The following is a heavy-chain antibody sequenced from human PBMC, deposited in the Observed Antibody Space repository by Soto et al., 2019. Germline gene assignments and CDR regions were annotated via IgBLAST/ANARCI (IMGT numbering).Heavy chain of an antibody. J-gene: IGHJ6*02. Sequence: SVNVSCQASGGTFSSDAISWVRQTPGQGLEWMGGIIPIFGTANYAQKFQGRVTITADESTSTAYMELSSLRSEDTAVYYCARDGYSYGYDYYYGMDVWGQGTTVTVSS. CDR3: ARDGYSYGYDYYYGMDV. CDR1: GGTFSSDA. CDR2: IIPIFGTA. D-gene: IGHD5-18*01. V-gene: IGHV1-69*13.